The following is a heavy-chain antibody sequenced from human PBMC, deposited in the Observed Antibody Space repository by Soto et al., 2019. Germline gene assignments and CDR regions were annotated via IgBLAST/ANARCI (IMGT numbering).Heavy chain of an antibody. CDR2: INADNGNT. V-gene: IGHV1-18*01. J-gene: IGHJ4*02. Sequence: ASVQVSCKASGYTFTSYAMHWVRQAPGQRIEWMGWINADNGNTNYAQKLQGRVTMTTDTSTSTAYMELRSLRSDDTAVYYCARYCSSTSCSRTHFDYWGQGTLVTVSS. D-gene: IGHD2-2*01. CDR1: GYTFTSYA. CDR3: ARYCSSTSCSRTHFDY.